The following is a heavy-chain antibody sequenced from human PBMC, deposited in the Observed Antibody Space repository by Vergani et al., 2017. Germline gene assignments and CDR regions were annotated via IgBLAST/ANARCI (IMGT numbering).Heavy chain of an antibody. CDR2: ISWNSGSI. J-gene: IGHJ6*03. Sequence: EVQLLESGGGLVQPGRSLRLSCAASGFTFDDYAMHWVRQAPGKGLEWVSGISWNSGSIGYADSVKGRFTISRDNSKNTLYLQMNSLRAEDTAVYYCARDFRGDSGDYYYYMDVWGKGTTVTVSS. CDR3: ARDFRGDSGDYYYYMDV. CDR1: GFTFDDYA. V-gene: IGHV3-9*01. D-gene: IGHD3-16*01.